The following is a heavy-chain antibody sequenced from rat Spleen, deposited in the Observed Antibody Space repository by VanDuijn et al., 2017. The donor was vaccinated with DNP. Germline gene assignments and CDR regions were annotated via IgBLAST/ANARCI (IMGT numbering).Heavy chain of an antibody. D-gene: IGHD1-2*01. CDR3: ARSPETSYIYFPWAY. Sequence: QVQLRESGPGLVQSSQTLSLTCTVSGFSLTSYHVHWVRQPPGKGLEWIASMSSGGSTYYNSGLKSRLRISRDTSKSQVFLKMNSLQTEDTATYYCARSPETSYIYFPWAYWGQGTLVTVSS. V-gene: IGHV2S12*01. CDR2: MSSGGST. CDR1: GFSLTSYH. J-gene: IGHJ3*01.